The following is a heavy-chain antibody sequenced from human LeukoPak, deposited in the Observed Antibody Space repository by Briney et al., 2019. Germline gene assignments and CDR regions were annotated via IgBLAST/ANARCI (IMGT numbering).Heavy chain of an antibody. Sequence: AGGSLRLSCAASGFTFSNYNMNWVRQAPGKGLEWVSSISSSSSYIYYADSVKGRFTISRDNAKNSLYLQMNSLRAEDTAVYYCARMDATRGGGNDATYNWFDPWGQGTLVTVSS. J-gene: IGHJ5*02. D-gene: IGHD1-1*01. CDR2: ISSSSSYI. CDR3: ARMDATRGGGNDATYNWFDP. CDR1: GFTFSNYN. V-gene: IGHV3-21*01.